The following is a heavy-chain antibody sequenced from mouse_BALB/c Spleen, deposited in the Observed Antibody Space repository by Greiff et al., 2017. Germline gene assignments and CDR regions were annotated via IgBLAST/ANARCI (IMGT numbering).Heavy chain of an antibody. CDR1: GFSLTSYG. CDR2: IWAGGST. Sequence: VQLQESGPGLVAPSQSLSITCTVSGFSLTSYGVHWVRQPPGKGLEWLGVIWAGGSTNYNSALMSRLSISKDNSKSQVFLKMNSLQTDDTAMYYCARRGYGSSSWFAYWGQGTLVTVSA. D-gene: IGHD1-1*01. J-gene: IGHJ3*01. CDR3: ARRGYGSSSWFAY. V-gene: IGHV2-9*02.